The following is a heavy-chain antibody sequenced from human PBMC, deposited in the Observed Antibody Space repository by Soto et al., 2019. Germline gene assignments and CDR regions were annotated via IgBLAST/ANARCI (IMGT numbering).Heavy chain of an antibody. CDR2: ISYSGST. J-gene: IGHJ4*02. Sequence: SENLSLTCTVSSDSISSYYWSWIRQPPGKRLEWIGYISYSGSTDYNPSLKSRVTISGDTSKNQFSLKVSSVTAADTAVYYLARGTSWKLTCYYWRQGTRVTVYS. V-gene: IGHV4-59*01. CDR3: ARGTSWKLTCYY. D-gene: IGHD1-1*01. CDR1: SDSISSYY.